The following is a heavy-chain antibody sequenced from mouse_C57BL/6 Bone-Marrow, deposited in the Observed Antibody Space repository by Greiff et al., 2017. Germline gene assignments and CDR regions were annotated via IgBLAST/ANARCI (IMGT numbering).Heavy chain of an antibody. CDR2: IDPSDSYT. J-gene: IGHJ1*03. Sequence: VQLQQPGAELVKPGASVKLSCKASGYTFTSYRMHWVKQRPGRSLEWIGRIDPSDSYTNYNQKFKGKSTLTVDKSSSTAYMQRSSLTYEYSAVYYCARSGTTVVGDWYFDVWGTETTVTVSS. D-gene: IGHD1-1*01. CDR3: ARSGTTVVGDWYFDV. V-gene: IGHV1-69*01. CDR1: GYTFTSYR.